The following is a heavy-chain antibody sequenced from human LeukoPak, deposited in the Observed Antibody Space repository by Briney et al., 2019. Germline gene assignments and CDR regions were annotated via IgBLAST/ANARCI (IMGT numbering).Heavy chain of an antibody. CDR1: GFTFSTYA. D-gene: IGHD5-18*01. Sequence: GGSLRLSCAASGFTFSTYAMSWVRQAPGKGLEWVSTISGSGSNTYFVDSVKGRFTISSDNSKNTLYLQMNSLRAEDTAVYYCAKRSYGYCDYWGQGTLVTVSS. J-gene: IGHJ4*02. V-gene: IGHV3-23*01. CDR2: ISGSGSNT. CDR3: AKRSYGYCDY.